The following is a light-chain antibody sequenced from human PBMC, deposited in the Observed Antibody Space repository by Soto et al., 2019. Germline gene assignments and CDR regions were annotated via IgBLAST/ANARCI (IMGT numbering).Light chain of an antibody. CDR3: QQRQYWPPLT. Sequence: EVVLTQSPATLSLSPGESATLSCRASQNVHNYLLWYQQKPGQAPRLLIYDASNRATGIPARFSGSGSGTDFTLTISSLEPEDFAVYYCQQRQYWPPLTFGQGTRLEIK. CDR2: DAS. CDR1: QNVHNY. J-gene: IGKJ5*01. V-gene: IGKV3-11*01.